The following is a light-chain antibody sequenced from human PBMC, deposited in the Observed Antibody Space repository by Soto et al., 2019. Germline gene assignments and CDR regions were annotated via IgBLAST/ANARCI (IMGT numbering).Light chain of an antibody. CDR3: CSYAGSSTSYV. CDR1: SSDVGSYNL. J-gene: IGLJ1*01. CDR2: AVS. V-gene: IGLV2-23*02. Sequence: QSALTQPASVSGSPGQSITISCTGTSSDVGSYNLVSWYQQHPGKAPKLMIYAVSKRPSGVSNRFSGSKSGNTASLTISGLQAEDEADYYCCSYAGSSTSYVFGTGTKVT.